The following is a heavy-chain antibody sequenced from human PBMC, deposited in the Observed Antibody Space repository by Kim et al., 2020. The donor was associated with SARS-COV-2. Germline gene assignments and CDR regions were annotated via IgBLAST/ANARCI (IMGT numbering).Heavy chain of an antibody. V-gene: IGHV3-74*01. CDR3: ATSPSGPEGY. Sequence: TTAHADSVKGRFTVSRDNAKNTLYLQMNSLRAEDTAVYFCATSPSGPEGYWGQGTLVTVSS. J-gene: IGHJ4*02. CDR2: TT.